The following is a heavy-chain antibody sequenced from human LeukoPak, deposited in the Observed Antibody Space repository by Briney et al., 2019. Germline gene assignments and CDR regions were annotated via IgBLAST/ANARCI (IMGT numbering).Heavy chain of an antibody. Sequence: SLRLSCAASGFPFDDYAMHWVRQAPGKGLEWVSGISWNSGSIGYADSVKGRFTISRDNAKNSLYLQMNSLRAEDTALYYCAKDMSGGSGTQGAYFDYWGQGTLVTVSS. J-gene: IGHJ4*02. CDR3: AKDMSGGSGTQGAYFDY. CDR1: GFPFDDYA. CDR2: ISWNSGSI. V-gene: IGHV3-9*01. D-gene: IGHD3-10*01.